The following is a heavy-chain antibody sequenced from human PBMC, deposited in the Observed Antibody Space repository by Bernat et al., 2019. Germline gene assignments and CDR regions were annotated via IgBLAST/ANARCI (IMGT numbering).Heavy chain of an antibody. CDR1: GFTFSSYG. D-gene: IGHD4-11*01. Sequence: QVQLVESGGGVVQPGRSLRLSCAASGFTFSSYGMHWVRQAPGKGLEWVAVISYDGSNKYYADSVKGRFTISRDNSKNTLYLQMNSLRAEDTAVYYCAKERLQQERGYYYYGMDVWGQGTTVTVSS. V-gene: IGHV3-30*18. CDR3: AKERLQQERGYYYYGMDV. CDR2: ISYDGSNK. J-gene: IGHJ6*02.